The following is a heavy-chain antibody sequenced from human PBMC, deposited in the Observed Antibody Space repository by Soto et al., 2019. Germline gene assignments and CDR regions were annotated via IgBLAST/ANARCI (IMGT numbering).Heavy chain of an antibody. D-gene: IGHD1-1*01. CDR2: IIPIFPTP. Sequence: QVQLVQSGAEVKKPGSSVKISCKASGGTFRTNAFSWVRQAPGQGLEWMGGIIPIFPTPDYAQKFQGRVTIHAGESTTTTSMERSSLRSEDTAIYYCATDKGRLQLGGNYYYIMDVWGQGTTVTVSS. J-gene: IGHJ6*02. CDR3: ATDKGRLQLGGNYYYIMDV. V-gene: IGHV1-69*12. CDR1: GGTFRTNA.